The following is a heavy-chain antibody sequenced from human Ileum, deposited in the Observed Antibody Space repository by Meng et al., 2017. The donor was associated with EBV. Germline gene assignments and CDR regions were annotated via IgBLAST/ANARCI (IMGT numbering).Heavy chain of an antibody. J-gene: IGHJ5*02. Sequence: QVQLQESGPGLVKPSGXXSXTCSVSGDSISSSSYYWGWIRQPPGKGLEWIGSLYYSGSTDYSPSLKSRVTISVDTSKNQFSLKLNSVTAADTAVYYCARTTTHNCFDPWGQGTLVTVSS. CDR1: GDSISSSSYY. CDR2: LYYSGST. V-gene: IGHV4-39*01. D-gene: IGHD1-1*01. CDR3: ARTTTHNCFDP.